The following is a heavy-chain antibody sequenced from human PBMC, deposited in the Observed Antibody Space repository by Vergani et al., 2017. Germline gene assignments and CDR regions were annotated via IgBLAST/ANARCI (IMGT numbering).Heavy chain of an antibody. J-gene: IGHJ6*03. CDR1: GGSFSSYH. Sequence: QVQLQQWGGGLLKPSETLSLTCVVNGGSFSSYHWTWIRQSSGEGLKWVGDIDHTGRPDYNPSLKSRLTMSVDKSRNQFSLTLNSVTATDTAIYFCARVNTETNGHLYYYYYMDVWGQGTAVTVS. CDR3: ARVNTETNGHLYYYYYMDV. CDR2: IDHTGRP. D-gene: IGHD4-11*01. V-gene: IGHV4-34*01.